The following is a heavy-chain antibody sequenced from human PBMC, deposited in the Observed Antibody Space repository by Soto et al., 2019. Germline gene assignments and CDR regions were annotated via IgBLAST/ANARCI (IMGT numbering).Heavy chain of an antibody. Sequence: GGSLRLSCEASGFTFSSYAMHWVRQAPGKGLEWVAVISYDGSNKYYADSVKGRFTISRDNSKNTLYLQMNSLRAEDTAVYYCARSHHSSSSVSPYYYYGMDVWGQGTTVTVSS. D-gene: IGHD6-6*01. J-gene: IGHJ6*02. CDR1: GFTFSSYA. CDR2: ISYDGSNK. V-gene: IGHV3-30-3*01. CDR3: ARSHHSSSSVSPYYYYGMDV.